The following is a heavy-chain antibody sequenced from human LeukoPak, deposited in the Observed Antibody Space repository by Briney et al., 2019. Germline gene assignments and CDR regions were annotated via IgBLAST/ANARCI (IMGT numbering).Heavy chain of an antibody. CDR2: IYTSGST. Sequence: SQTLSLTCTVSGGSISSGSYYWSWIRQPAGKGLEWIGRIYTSGSTNYNPSLKSRVTISVDTSKNQFSLKLSSVTAADTAVYYCARVMATTDDAFDIWGQGTMVTVS. D-gene: IGHD5-24*01. CDR1: GGSISSGSYY. V-gene: IGHV4-61*02. CDR3: ARVMATTDDAFDI. J-gene: IGHJ3*02.